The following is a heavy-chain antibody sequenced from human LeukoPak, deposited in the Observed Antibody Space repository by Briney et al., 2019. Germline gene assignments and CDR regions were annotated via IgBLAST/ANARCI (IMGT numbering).Heavy chain of an antibody. CDR1: GDSISNYY. D-gene: IGHD3-10*01. V-gene: IGHV4-4*07. CDR2: IYSSGST. Sequence: SETLSLTCSVSGDSISNYYWSWIRQPAGKGLEWIGSIYSSGSTNYNPSLKSRVTMSVDTSKNQFSLKLTSVTAADTAVYYCAKVRYGTFNWFDPWGQGTLVTVSS. J-gene: IGHJ5*02. CDR3: AKVRYGTFNWFDP.